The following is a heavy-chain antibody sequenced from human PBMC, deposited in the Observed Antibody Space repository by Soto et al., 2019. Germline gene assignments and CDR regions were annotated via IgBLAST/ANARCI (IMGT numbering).Heavy chain of an antibody. CDR1: GDSISSGNYY. CDR3: ARDRGFGMDV. J-gene: IGHJ6*02. Sequence: QVQLQESGPGLVKPSETLSLPCTVSGDSISSGNYYWNWIRQHPGKGLEWIGNIYPGGTTYYNPSLKSRVTISGDTSKNQFPLKLSSVTAADTAVYYCARDRGFGMDVWGQGTTVTVSS. CDR2: IYPGGTT. V-gene: IGHV4-31*03.